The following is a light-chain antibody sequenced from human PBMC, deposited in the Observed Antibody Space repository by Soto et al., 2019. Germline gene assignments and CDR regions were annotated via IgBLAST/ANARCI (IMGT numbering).Light chain of an antibody. Sequence: DIQMTQSPSSLSASVRDRVTITCRASQSIGSYLSWYQQKPGKAPKLLINVASTLQSGVPSRFSGSGSGTDFTLAISSLQPEDFATYYCQQSSSTPQTFGGGTRVEIK. CDR3: QQSSSTPQT. CDR2: VAS. CDR1: QSIGSY. J-gene: IGKJ4*01. V-gene: IGKV1-39*01.